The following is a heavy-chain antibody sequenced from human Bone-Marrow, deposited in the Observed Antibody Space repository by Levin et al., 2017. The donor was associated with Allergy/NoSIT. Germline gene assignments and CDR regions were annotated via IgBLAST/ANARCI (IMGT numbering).Heavy chain of an antibody. J-gene: IGHJ4*02. CDR2: ISNDGSIT. CDR3: ARDIYDYVWGTYAY. Sequence: RAGGSLRLSCAASGFTFNIFWMHWVRQVPGKGPVWVSRISNDGSITTYADSVKGRFTISRDNAKNTVYLQMSSLRAEDTAMYYCARDIYDYVWGTYAYWGQGSLVTVSS. D-gene: IGHD3-16*01. V-gene: IGHV3-74*01. CDR1: GFTFNIFW.